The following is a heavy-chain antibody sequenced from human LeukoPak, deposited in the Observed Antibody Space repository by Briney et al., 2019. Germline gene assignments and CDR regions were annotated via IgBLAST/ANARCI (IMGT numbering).Heavy chain of an antibody. CDR1: SRSLYNYY. CDR2: IYTSGST. Sequence: SETLSLTCTLSSRSLYNYYWRWTRQPAGEGLEWIGRIYTSGSTNYNPSVKSRVAMSVDTSNNQFSLKLTSVTAADTAVYYCARQPPQYYGMDVWGQGTTVTVSS. J-gene: IGHJ6*02. D-gene: IGHD1-14*01. V-gene: IGHV4-4*07. CDR3: ARQPPQYYGMDV.